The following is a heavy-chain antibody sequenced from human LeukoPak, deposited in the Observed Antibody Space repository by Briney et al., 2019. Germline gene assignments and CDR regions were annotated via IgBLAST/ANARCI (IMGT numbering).Heavy chain of an antibody. V-gene: IGHV1-69*05. Sequence: GASVKVSCKASGGTFKNYAISWVRQAPGQGLEWAGGVMPIFGTANYSQNFQGRLTISTDESTNTAFLELSSLRSEDTAIYFCARSYLVFNWFDPWGQGTLVTVSS. CDR3: ARSYLVFNWFDP. CDR1: GGTFKNYA. D-gene: IGHD2-8*01. J-gene: IGHJ5*02. CDR2: VMPIFGTA.